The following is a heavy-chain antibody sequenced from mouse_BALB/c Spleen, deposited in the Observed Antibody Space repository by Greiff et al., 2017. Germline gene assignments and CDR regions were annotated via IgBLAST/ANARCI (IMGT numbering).Heavy chain of an antibody. J-gene: IGHJ3*01. CDR3: APHYYGSSYGFAY. CDR1: GFNIKDTY. D-gene: IGHD1-1*01. CDR2: IDPANGNT. V-gene: IGHV14-3*02. Sequence: EVQLQQSGAELVKPGASVKLSCTASGFNIKDTYMHWVKQRPEQGLEWIGRIDPANGNTKYDPKFQGKATITADTSSNTAYLQLSSLTSEDTAVYYCAPHYYGSSYGFAYWGQGTLVTVSA.